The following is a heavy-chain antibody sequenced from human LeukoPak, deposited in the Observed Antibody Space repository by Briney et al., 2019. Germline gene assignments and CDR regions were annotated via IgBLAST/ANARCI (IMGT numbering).Heavy chain of an antibody. CDR1: GFTFSGYW. CDR2: VNSDGSRT. D-gene: IGHD6-13*01. V-gene: IGHV3-74*01. Sequence: GGSLRLSCAASGFTFSGYWIHWVRQAPVKGGKWVSCVNSDGSRTDYADSVKGRFTISRDNTKNTLYLHMHSLRPEDTAVYYCTRSPYSSSWTFEYWGQGTLVSVPS. CDR3: TRSPYSSSWTFEY. J-gene: IGHJ4*02.